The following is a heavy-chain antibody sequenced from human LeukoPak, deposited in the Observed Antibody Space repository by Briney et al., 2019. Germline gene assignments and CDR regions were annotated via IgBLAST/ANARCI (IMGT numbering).Heavy chain of an antibody. Sequence: GGSLRLSCAASGFTFSSFTMNWVRQAPGKGLEWVSSISSGGSYIYYADSVKGRFTISRDNSKNTLYLQMNSLRAEDTAVYYCARSVSGDFDYWGQGTLVTVSS. D-gene: IGHD6-25*01. CDR2: ISSGGSYI. CDR1: GFTFSSFT. CDR3: ARSVSGDFDY. V-gene: IGHV3-21*01. J-gene: IGHJ4*02.